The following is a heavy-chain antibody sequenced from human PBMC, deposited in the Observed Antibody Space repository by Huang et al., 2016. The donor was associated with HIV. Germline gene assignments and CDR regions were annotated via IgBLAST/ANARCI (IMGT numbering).Heavy chain of an antibody. CDR1: GGSISSYY. Sequence: QVQLQESGPGLVKPSETLSITCTVAGGSISSYYWSWIRQPPGKGLEWIGYIHYSGSTNYNPSLKSRVTTSVDTSKNQFFLKLSSVTAADTAVYYCARGGPYSRDYYYYGMDVWGQGTTVTVSS. CDR2: IHYSGST. J-gene: IGHJ6*02. CDR3: ARGGPYSRDYYYYGMDV. D-gene: IGHD6-13*01. V-gene: IGHV4-59*01.